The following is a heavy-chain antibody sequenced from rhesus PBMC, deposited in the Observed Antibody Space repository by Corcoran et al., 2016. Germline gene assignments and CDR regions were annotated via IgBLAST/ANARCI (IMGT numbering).Heavy chain of an antibody. CDR1: GGSISSSYYY. V-gene: IGHV4-122*02. CDR3: AREITPTAALDY. CDR2: ISYSGST. D-gene: IGHD3S6*01. J-gene: IGHJ4*01. Sequence: QVKLQQWGPGLVKPSETLSLTCAVSGGSISSSYYYWSWIRQAPGKGLEWIGYISYSGSTSYNPSLKSRVTISRDTSKNQFSLKLSSVTAADTAVYYCAREITPTAALDYWGQGVLVTVSS.